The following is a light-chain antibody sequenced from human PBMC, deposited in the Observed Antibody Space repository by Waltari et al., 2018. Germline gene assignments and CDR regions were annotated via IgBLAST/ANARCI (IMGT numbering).Light chain of an antibody. CDR1: SSDVGGYNY. Sequence: QSALTQPASVSGSPGQSITISCTGTSSDVGGYNYVPWYQHHPGKVPKLMIYDVNNRPSGVSNRFSGSKSGNTASLSISGLQAEDEADYYCSSYTSSGIWVFGGGTKLTVL. V-gene: IGLV2-14*03. CDR2: DVN. CDR3: SSYTSSGIWV. J-gene: IGLJ3*02.